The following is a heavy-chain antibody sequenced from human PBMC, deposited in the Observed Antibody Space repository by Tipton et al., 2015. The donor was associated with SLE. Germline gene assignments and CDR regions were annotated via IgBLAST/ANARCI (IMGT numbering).Heavy chain of an antibody. V-gene: IGHV3-33*01. CDR2: IWYDGSNK. CDR1: GFTFSSYG. D-gene: IGHD3-22*01. J-gene: IGHJ4*02. CDR3: AREESDYYESSGLFYVDFFDY. Sequence: SLRLSCAASGFTFSSYGMHWVRQAPGKGLEWVAVIWYDGSNKYYADSVKGRFTIPRHNSKNTLDLQMNSLRAEDTAVYYCAREESDYYESSGLFYVDFFDYWGQRTLVTVS.